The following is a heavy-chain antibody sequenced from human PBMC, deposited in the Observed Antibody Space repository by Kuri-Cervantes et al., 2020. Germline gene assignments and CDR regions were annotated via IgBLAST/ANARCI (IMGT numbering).Heavy chain of an antibody. CDR2: INPNSDGT. CDR3: ARESTMVRGVIIKVLGWFDP. Sequence: ASVKVSCKTSGYTFIGYFMHWVRQAPGQGLEWMGWINPNSDGTNYAQKFQGRVTMTKDTSISTAYMELSRLRSDDTAVYYCARESTMVRGVIIKVLGWFDPWGQGTLVTVSS. J-gene: IGHJ5*02. D-gene: IGHD3-10*01. V-gene: IGHV1-2*02. CDR1: GYTFIGYF.